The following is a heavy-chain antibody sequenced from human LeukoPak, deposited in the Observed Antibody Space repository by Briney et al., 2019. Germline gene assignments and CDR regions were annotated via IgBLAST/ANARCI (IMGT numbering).Heavy chain of an antibody. J-gene: IGHJ4*02. CDR3: ARGEYQLPPYY. Sequence: GGSLRLSCAASGFTFTRYAMAWVRQAPGKGLEWVSYISSSGSTIYYADSVKGRFTISRDNAKNSLYLQMNSLRAEDTAVYYCARGEYQLPPYYWGQGTLVTVSS. V-gene: IGHV3-11*01. D-gene: IGHD2-2*01. CDR1: GFTFTRYA. CDR2: ISSSGSTI.